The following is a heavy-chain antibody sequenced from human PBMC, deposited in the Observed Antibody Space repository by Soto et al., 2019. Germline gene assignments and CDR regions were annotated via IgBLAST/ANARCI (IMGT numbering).Heavy chain of an antibody. CDR2: ISHRGNT. CDR3: ARHAPDATGWYQTFDV. Sequence: SETLSLTCNVSGGSLSSNFYYWAWIRQPPGKGLEWIGSISHRGNTYYSPSLRSRFTMSVDTSSTQFSLNLSAVTAADSAVYYCARHAPDATGWYQTFDVWGQGSPVTVPS. V-gene: IGHV4-39*01. D-gene: IGHD6-19*01. J-gene: IGHJ4*02. CDR1: GGSLSSNFYY.